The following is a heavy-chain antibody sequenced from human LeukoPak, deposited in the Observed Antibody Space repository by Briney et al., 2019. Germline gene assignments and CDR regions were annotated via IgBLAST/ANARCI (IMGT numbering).Heavy chain of an antibody. J-gene: IGHJ6*02. CDR2: IRGSSTYI. CDR1: TFTFNFQS. Sequence: AGCMRRSCSAYTFTFNFQSTEWVRQAPGRGRGWVSSIRGSSTYIYHTDSGKDPVTISTDIAKNSVYLQMNSLRDEDTAVYYCARDPAGMTRAIHTYQFRMDVWGQGTTVTVS. CDR3: ARDPAGMTRAIHTYQFRMDV. D-gene: IGHD2-2*01. V-gene: IGHV3-21*01.